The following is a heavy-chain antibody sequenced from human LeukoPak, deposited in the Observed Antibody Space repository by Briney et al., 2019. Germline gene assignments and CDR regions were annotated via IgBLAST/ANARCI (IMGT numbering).Heavy chain of an antibody. J-gene: IGHJ4*02. CDR3: ARHEINGGYYDY. Sequence: SETLSLTCTVSGGSISSYYWSWIRQPPGKGLEWIGYIYTSGSTNYNPSLKSRVTISVDTSKNQFSLQLTSVTAADTAMYYCARHEINGGYYDYWGQGTLVTVSS. V-gene: IGHV4-4*09. CDR1: GGSISSYY. D-gene: IGHD3-22*01. CDR2: IYTSGST.